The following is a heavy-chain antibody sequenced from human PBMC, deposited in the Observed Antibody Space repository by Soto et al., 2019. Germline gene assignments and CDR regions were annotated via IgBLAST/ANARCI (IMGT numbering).Heavy chain of an antibody. D-gene: IGHD3-3*01. V-gene: IGHV3-21*01. CDR3: ARDGVTIFGVTDFDY. J-gene: IGHJ4*02. CDR1: GFTFSSYS. Sequence: EVQLVESGGGLVKPGGSLRLSCAASGFTFSSYSMNWVRQAPGKGLEWVSSISSSSSYIYYADSVKGRFTISRDNAKNSLYLQMNSLRAEDTAVYYCARDGVTIFGVTDFDYLGQGTLVTVSS. CDR2: ISSSSSYI.